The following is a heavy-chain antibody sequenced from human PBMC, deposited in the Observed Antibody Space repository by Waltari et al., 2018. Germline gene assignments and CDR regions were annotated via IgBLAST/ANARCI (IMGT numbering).Heavy chain of an antibody. D-gene: IGHD3-9*01. CDR1: GGSISSYY. J-gene: IGHJ6*03. CDR3: ARVRSDILTGYYSGYYYMDV. V-gene: IGHV4-59*01. Sequence: QVQLQESGPGLVKPSETLSLTCTVSGGSISSYYWSWIRQPPGKGLEWIGYIYYSGSTNYNPSLKSRVTISVDTSKNQFSLKLSSVTAADTAVYYCARVRSDILTGYYSGYYYMDVWGKGTTVTVSS. CDR2: IYYSGST.